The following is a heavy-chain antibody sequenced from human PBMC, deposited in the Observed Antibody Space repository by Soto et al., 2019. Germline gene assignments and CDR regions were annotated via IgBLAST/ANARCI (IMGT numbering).Heavy chain of an antibody. J-gene: IGHJ4*02. CDR2: IDPSDSYI. CDR3: ARGGVSTRTFDY. D-gene: IGHD3-3*01. CDR1: GYSFTSYW. Sequence: GESLKISCKASGYSFTSYWISWVRQMPGKGLEWMGRIDPSDSYIDYSPSFQGHVTVAVDKSTTTAYLQWSSLRASDTAMYYCARGGVSTRTFDYWGQGTPVTVSS. V-gene: IGHV5-10-1*01.